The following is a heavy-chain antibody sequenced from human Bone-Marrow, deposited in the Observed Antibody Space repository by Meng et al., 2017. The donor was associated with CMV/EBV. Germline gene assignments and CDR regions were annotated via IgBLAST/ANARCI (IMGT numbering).Heavy chain of an antibody. D-gene: IGHD3-3*01. CDR3: ARVSITIFGLVIFSYFDY. CDR2: IHYSGST. J-gene: IGHJ4*02. CDR1: GGSISSYY. V-gene: IGHV4-59*01. Sequence: SETLSLTCTVSGGSISSYYCSWIRQPPGKGLEWNGYIHYSGSTNYNPSFKSRVTIPVDTSKNQSTLKLSSVTAADTAVYYCARVSITIFGLVIFSYFDYWGQGTLVTVSS.